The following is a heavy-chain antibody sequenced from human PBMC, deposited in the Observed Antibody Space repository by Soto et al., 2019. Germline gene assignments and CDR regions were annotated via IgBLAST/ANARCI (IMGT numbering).Heavy chain of an antibody. V-gene: IGHV3-30-3*01. D-gene: IGHD2-21*01. CDR2: ISYDGSNK. CDR1: GFTFSSYA. J-gene: IGHJ5*02. CDR3: AIGGVIWVDH. Sequence: GGSLRLSCAASGFTFSSYAMLWVRQAPGKGLEWVAVISYDGSNKYYADSVKGRFTISRDNSKNTLYLQMNSLRAEDTAVYYCAIGGVIWVDHWAQGTLVPASS.